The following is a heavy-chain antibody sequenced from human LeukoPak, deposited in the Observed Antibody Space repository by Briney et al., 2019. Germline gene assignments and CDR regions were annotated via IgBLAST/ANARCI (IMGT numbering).Heavy chain of an antibody. V-gene: IGHV4-4*07. D-gene: IGHD7-27*01. CDR2: IHTSGST. CDR3: SRETAELGIWFAC. J-gene: IGHJ4*02. Sequence: SETLSLTCTVSGDSISSYYWSWIRQPAGKGLEWIERIHTSGSTNHYHSLTSRVTMSVDTSKIQFSLKLTSVTAADTAVYYCSRETAELGIWFACWGQRSQLTVPS. CDR1: GDSISSYY.